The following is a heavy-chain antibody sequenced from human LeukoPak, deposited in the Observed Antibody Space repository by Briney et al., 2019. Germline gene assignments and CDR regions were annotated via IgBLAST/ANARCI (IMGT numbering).Heavy chain of an antibody. CDR3: AKSNSSSWHHFDY. J-gene: IGHJ4*02. V-gene: IGHV4-4*07. D-gene: IGHD6-13*01. CDR2: ISSSGST. Sequence: SETLSLTCIVSGGSISNYYWSWIRQPAGRGLEWIGRISSSGSTNYNPSLRSRVTMSIDTSTNQFSLKLSSVTAADTAVFYCAKSNSSSWHHFDYWGQGTLVTVSS. CDR1: GGSISNYY.